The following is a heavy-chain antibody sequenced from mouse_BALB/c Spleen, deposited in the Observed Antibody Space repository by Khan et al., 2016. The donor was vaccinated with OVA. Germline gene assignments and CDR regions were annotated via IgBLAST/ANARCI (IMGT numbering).Heavy chain of an antibody. Sequence: EVQLQESGPGLVKPSQSLSLTCTVTGYSITSDYAWNWIRQFPGNKLEWMGYISYSGSTNYNPALKSRISIPRDTSKNQFFLKLNSVTAEETSTYYCARDGSRYNYAMDYWGQGTSVTVSS. CDR3: ARDGSRYNYAMDY. CDR1: GYSITSDYA. CDR2: ISYSGST. J-gene: IGHJ4*01. V-gene: IGHV3-2*02. D-gene: IGHD2-3*01.